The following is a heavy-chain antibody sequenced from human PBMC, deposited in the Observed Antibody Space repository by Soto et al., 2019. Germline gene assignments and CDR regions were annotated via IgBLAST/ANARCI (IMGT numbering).Heavy chain of an antibody. CDR3: TRGREYCSYFDY. Sequence: EVQLVESGGGLVQPGGSLTLSCAASGFTFNSFRKHWFRHTPGKGLVWVSRVNSDGHDTVYADSVKGRFTLSRDNAKNTVFLPMSSLRAEDTGVYYGTRGREYCSYFDYWGQGIVVTVSS. D-gene: IGHD2-15*01. CDR1: GFTFNSFR. J-gene: IGHJ4*02. CDR2: VNSDGHDT. V-gene: IGHV3-74*01.